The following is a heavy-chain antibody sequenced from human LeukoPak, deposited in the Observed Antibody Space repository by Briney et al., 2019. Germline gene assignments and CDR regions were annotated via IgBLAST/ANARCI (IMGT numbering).Heavy chain of an antibody. CDR2: IYSGGST. CDR1: GFTVSSNY. D-gene: IGHD6-19*01. Sequence: PGGSLRLSCAASGFTVSSNYMSWVRQAPGKGLEWVSVIYSGGSTYYADSVKGRFTISRDNSKNTLYLQMNSLRAEDTAVYYCARARYRSGSDAFDIWGQGTMVTVSS. V-gene: IGHV3-53*01. CDR3: ARARYRSGSDAFDI. J-gene: IGHJ3*02.